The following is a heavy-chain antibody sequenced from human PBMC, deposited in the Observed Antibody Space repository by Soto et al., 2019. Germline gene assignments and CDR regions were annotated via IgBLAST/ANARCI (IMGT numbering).Heavy chain of an antibody. CDR2: IYYSGST. CDR3: ARVTRSITIFRVYSWFDP. D-gene: IGHD3-3*01. V-gene: IGHV4-31*03. Sequence: PSGTMSLTCTVSGGSISIAGYYWTWIRQHPGKGLEWIGYIYYSGSTYYNPSLKSRVTISVDTSKNQFSLKLSSVTAADTAVYYCARVTRSITIFRVYSWFDPWGQGTLVTVS. J-gene: IGHJ5*02. CDR1: GGSISIAGYY.